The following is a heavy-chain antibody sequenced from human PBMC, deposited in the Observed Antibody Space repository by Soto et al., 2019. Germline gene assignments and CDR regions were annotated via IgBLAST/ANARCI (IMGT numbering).Heavy chain of an antibody. V-gene: IGHV4-59*01. D-gene: IGHD2-15*01. Sequence: PSETLSLTCTVSGGSISSYYWSWIRQPPGKGLEWIGYIYYSGSTNYNPSLKSRVTISVDTSKNQFSLKLSSVTAADTAVYYCAREGYCSGGSCYSEDIDAFDIWGQGTMVT. CDR1: GGSISSYY. J-gene: IGHJ3*02. CDR3: AREGYCSGGSCYSEDIDAFDI. CDR2: IYYSGST.